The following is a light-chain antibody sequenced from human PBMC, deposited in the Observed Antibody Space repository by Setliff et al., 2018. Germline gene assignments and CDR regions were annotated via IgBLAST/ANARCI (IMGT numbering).Light chain of an antibody. CDR1: GNDVGAYDL. Sequence: QSALAQPASVSGSPGQSITISCSGTGNDVGAYDLVSWYQQHPGKVPKLIIFDVSNRPSGVSHRFSGSKSGNTASLTISGLQAGDEADYYCCAYTASTTYVFGTGTKVTVL. CDR3: CAYTASTTYV. V-gene: IGLV2-14*03. CDR2: DVS. J-gene: IGLJ1*01.